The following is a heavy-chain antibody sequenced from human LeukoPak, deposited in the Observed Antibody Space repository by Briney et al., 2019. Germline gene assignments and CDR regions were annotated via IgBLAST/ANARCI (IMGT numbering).Heavy chain of an antibody. CDR3: ATSDGYSSASDI. V-gene: IGHV3-30*02. D-gene: IGHD3-22*01. CDR2: IRHDGSNK. Sequence: GGSLRLSCVASGFAFRTYGMHWVRQAPVKGLEWVAFIRHDGSNKYYTDSVKGRFTISRDNSKNTLYLQMNSLRAEDTAVYYCATSDGYSSASDIWGQGTKVTVSS. J-gene: IGHJ3*02. CDR1: GFAFRTYG.